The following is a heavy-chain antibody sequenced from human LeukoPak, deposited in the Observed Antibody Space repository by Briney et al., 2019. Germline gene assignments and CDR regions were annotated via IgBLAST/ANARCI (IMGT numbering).Heavy chain of an antibody. J-gene: IGHJ6*03. D-gene: IGHD2-2*01. CDR3: ERESMMHSSSSEVGYYYMDV. Sequence: ASVKVSCKASGYTFTSYGISWVRQAPGQGLEWMGWISSYNGNTNYAQKLQGRVTMTTDTSTSTAYMELRSLRSDDTAVYYCERESMMHSSSSEVGYYYMDVWGKGTTVTVSS. CDR2: ISSYNGNT. V-gene: IGHV1-18*01. CDR1: GYTFTSYG.